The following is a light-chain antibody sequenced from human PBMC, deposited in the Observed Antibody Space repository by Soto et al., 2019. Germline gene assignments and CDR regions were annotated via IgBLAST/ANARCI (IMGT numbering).Light chain of an antibody. CDR3: AAWDDSLNGPV. CDR1: SSNIGSNT. Sequence: QSVLTQPPSASGTPGQRVTISCSGSSSNIGSNTVNWYQQLPGTAPKLLIYSNNQRPSGVPDRFSGSKSGTSASLAISGLQSEDEADYYCAAWDDSLNGPVFGHRTKVTVL. V-gene: IGLV1-44*01. J-gene: IGLJ1*01. CDR2: SNN.